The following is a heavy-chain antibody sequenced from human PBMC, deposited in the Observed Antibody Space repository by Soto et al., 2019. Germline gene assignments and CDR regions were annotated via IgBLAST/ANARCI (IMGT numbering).Heavy chain of an antibody. CDR2: INPSGGST. CDR1: GYTFTDYY. V-gene: IGHV1-46*01. D-gene: IGHD2-8*01. CDR3: ARPPFPGCINAGCYPCDY. Sequence: QVQLVQSGAEVKKPGASVKVSCKASGYTFTDYYIHWVRQAPGQGLEWMGMINPSGGSTDYAQKFRGSVTMTRDTSPGTVYRELSSLRSEDTAVYYCARPPFPGCINAGCYPCDYWGQGTLVTVSS. J-gene: IGHJ4*02.